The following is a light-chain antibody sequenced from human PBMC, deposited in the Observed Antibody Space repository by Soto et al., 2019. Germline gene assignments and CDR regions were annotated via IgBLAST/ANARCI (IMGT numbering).Light chain of an antibody. J-gene: IGLJ1*01. CDR3: SSHTSSRTYG. CDR1: SSDIGGYNS. Sequence: QSALTQPASVSGSPGQSITISCTGISSDIGGYNSVSWYQQHPGKAPKLIIYEVTNRPAGVSNRFSGSESGNTASLTISGRQPEDEADYYCSSHTSSRTYGFGTGTKGTGL. CDR2: EVT. V-gene: IGLV2-14*01.